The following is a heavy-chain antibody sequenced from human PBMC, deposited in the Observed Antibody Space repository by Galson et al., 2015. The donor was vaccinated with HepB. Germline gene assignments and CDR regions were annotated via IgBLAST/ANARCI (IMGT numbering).Heavy chain of an antibody. D-gene: IGHD2-2*03. CDR1: GGSVSNNA. J-gene: IGHJ6*02. CDR2: SILMFGTA. CDR3: ATATWISQEDYYGMDV. V-gene: IGHV1-69*13. Sequence: SVTVSCKASGGSVSNNAISWVRQAPGQGLEWMGRSILMFGTANYAQKFQGRVTITADESTSTAYMELSRLRSEDTAVYYCATATWISQEDYYGMDVWGQGTTVTVSS.